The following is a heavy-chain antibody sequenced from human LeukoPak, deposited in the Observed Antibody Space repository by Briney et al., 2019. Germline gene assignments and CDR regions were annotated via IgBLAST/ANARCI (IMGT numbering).Heavy chain of an antibody. Sequence: GASVTVSCKASGYTFTGYYMHWVRQAPGQGLEWMGWINPNSGGTNYAQKFQGRVTMTRDTSISTAYMELSRLRSDDTAVYYCARDAHGSGSYFYFDYWGQGTLVTVSS. CDR1: GYTFTGYY. CDR3: ARDAHGSGSYFYFDY. V-gene: IGHV1-2*02. J-gene: IGHJ4*02. CDR2: INPNSGGT. D-gene: IGHD3-10*01.